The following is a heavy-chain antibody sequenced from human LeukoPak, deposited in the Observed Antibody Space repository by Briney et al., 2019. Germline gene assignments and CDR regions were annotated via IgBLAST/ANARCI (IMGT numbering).Heavy chain of an antibody. D-gene: IGHD4-17*01. Sequence: KPGESLKISCKGSGYSFTSYWISWVRQMPGKGLEWMGRIDPSDSYTNYSPSFQGHVTISADKSISTAYLQWSSLKASDTAMYYCARHILSDYGDYDRQYYWFDPWGQGTLVTVSS. J-gene: IGHJ5*02. V-gene: IGHV5-10-1*01. CDR2: IDPSDSYT. CDR3: ARHILSDYGDYDRQYYWFDP. CDR1: GYSFTSYW.